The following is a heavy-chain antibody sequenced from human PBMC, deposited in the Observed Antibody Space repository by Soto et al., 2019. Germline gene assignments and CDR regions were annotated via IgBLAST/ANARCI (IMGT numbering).Heavy chain of an antibody. J-gene: IGHJ6*02. CDR1: GYTFTSYS. CDR2: INPRGGRT. Sequence: QVHLVQSGTEVKKPGASVTVSCRASGYTFTSYSLHWVRQAPGKGLEWMGLINPRGGRTTYAQKLQGRITITRDTSTSTVYMEVNSLRPEDTAAYYCARETTVADPYYFFYGLDVWGQGTRVNVSS. D-gene: IGHD4-17*01. V-gene: IGHV1-46*04. CDR3: ARETTVADPYYFFYGLDV.